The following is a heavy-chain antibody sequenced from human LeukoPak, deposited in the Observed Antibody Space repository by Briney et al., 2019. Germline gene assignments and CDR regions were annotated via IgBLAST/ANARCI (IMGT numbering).Heavy chain of an antibody. CDR2: IYYSRST. J-gene: IGHJ4*02. D-gene: IGHD5-24*01. CDR1: GGSISSYH. CDR3: ASESTDGYNIW. Sequence: PSETLSLTCTVSGGSISSYHWSWSRQPPGKGLEWIGYIYYSRSTNYNPSLKSRVTISVDTSKNQFSLKLSSVTAADTAVYYCASESTDGYNIWWGQGTLVTVSS. V-gene: IGHV4-59*01.